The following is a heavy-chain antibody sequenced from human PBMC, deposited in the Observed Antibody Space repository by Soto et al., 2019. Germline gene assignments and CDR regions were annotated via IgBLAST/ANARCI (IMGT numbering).Heavy chain of an antibody. Sequence: QVQLVQSGAEVKKPGASVKVSCKASGYTFTSYGISWVRQAPGQGLEWMGWISPYNGNTNYAQKLQGRVTMTTDTSTSTAYMELRSLRSDDTAVYYCARGAYCGGDCQSGASVGESWGQGTLVTVSS. CDR2: ISPYNGNT. CDR3: ARGAYCGGDCQSGASVGES. D-gene: IGHD2-21*02. CDR1: GYTFTSYG. J-gene: IGHJ4*02. V-gene: IGHV1-18*01.